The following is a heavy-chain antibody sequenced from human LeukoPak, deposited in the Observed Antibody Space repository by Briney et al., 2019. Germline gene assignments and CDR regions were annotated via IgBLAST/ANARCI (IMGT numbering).Heavy chain of an antibody. J-gene: IGHJ3*02. D-gene: IGHD6-19*01. V-gene: IGHV3-64D*09. CDR1: GFTFNSYA. CDR2: ISSNGGST. CDR3: VKVAVAGTFNDVFDI. Sequence: GGSLRLSCSASGFTFNSYAMHWVRQAPGKGLEYVSAISSNGGSTYYADSVKGRFTISRDNSKNTLYLQMGSLRAEDTAVYYCVKVAVAGTFNDVFDIWGQGTMVTVSS.